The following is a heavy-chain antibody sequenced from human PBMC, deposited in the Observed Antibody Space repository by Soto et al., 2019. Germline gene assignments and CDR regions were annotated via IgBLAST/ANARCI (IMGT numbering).Heavy chain of an antibody. CDR3: ARYSGTYYVY. CDR2: ISYSGST. J-gene: IGHJ4*02. D-gene: IGHD1-26*01. Sequence: PSETLSLTCTVSGYSISSYYWTWIRQPPGMGLEWIGFISYSGSTSYNPSLKSRVTMSVVTSKNQFSLKLSSMTAADTAVYYCARYSGTYYVYWGPGILVTVSS. V-gene: IGHV4-59*01. CDR1: GYSISSYY.